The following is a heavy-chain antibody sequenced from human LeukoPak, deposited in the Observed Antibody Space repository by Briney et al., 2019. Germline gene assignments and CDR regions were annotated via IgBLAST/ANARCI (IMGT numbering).Heavy chain of an antibody. D-gene: IGHD3-10*01. Sequence: ASVKVSCKASGGTFSSYAISWVRQAPGQGLEWMGGIIPILGTANYAQKFQGRVTITADESTSTAYMELSSLRSEDTAVYYCARSRVYGSGGNWFDPWGQGTLVTVSS. CDR3: ARSRVYGSGGNWFDP. CDR1: GGTFSSYA. V-gene: IGHV1-69*13. CDR2: IIPILGTA. J-gene: IGHJ5*02.